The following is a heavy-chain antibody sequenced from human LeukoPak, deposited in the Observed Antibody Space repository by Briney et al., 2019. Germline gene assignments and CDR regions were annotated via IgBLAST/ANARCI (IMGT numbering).Heavy chain of an antibody. J-gene: IGHJ4*02. CDR3: ARDPSNTSGWYIYFDY. D-gene: IGHD6-19*01. V-gene: IGHV1-2*02. CDR1: GYTFSGYY. CDR2: IDSNSGGT. Sequence: ASVKVSCKASGYTFSGYYMHWVRRAPGQGFEWMGRIDSNSGGTNYAQNFQGRVTMTRDTSISTVYMELISLRSDDTAVYYCARDPSNTSGWYIYFDYWGQGTLVTVSS.